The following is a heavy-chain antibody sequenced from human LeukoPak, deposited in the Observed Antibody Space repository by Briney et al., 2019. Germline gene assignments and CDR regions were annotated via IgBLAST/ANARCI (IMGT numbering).Heavy chain of an antibody. V-gene: IGHV3-74*01. CDR2: INSDGSST. CDR1: GFTFSSYW. J-gene: IGHJ6*03. Sequence: GGSLRLSCAASGFTFSSYWMHWVRQAPGKGLAWVSRINSDGSSTSYADSVKGRFTISRDNAKNTLYLQMNSLRAEDTAVYYCARDYDNTYYYMDVWGKGTTVTVSS. CDR3: ARDYDNTYYYMDV. D-gene: IGHD3-9*01.